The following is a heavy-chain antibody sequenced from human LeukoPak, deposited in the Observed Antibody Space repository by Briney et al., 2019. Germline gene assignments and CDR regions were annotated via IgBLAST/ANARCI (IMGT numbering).Heavy chain of an antibody. V-gene: IGHV3-21*01. Sequence: GGSLRLSCAASGFTFSSYSMNWVRQAPGKGLEWVSSISSSSSYIYSADSVKGRFTISRDDAKNSLYLQMNSLRAENTAVYYCARDWSSVDYWGQGTLVTVSS. CDR2: ISSSSSYI. J-gene: IGHJ4*02. CDR3: ARDWSSVDY. CDR1: GFTFSSYS. D-gene: IGHD2-2*01.